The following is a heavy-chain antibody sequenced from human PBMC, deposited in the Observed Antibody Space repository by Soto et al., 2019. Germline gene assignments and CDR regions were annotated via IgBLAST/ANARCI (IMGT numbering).Heavy chain of an antibody. D-gene: IGHD3-3*01. CDR2: IYYSGST. J-gene: IGHJ4*02. V-gene: IGHV4-31*03. CDR1: GGSIRSGGYY. Sequence: QVQLQESGPGLVKPSQTLSLTCTVSGGSIRSGGYYWSWIRQHPGKGLEWIGYIYYSGSTYYNPSLKSRVTISVDTSKNQFSLKLSSVTAADTAVYYCARGRGSGYYVFDYWGQGTLVTVSS. CDR3: ARGRGSGYYVFDY.